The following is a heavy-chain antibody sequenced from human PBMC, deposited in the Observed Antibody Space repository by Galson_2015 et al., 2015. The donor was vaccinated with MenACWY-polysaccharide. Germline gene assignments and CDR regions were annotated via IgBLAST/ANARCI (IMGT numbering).Heavy chain of an antibody. CDR2: VYWDDDK. CDR1: GFSLSTSGVG. D-gene: IGHD3-22*01. CDR3: AHRPVYDTTGRAFDI. Sequence: PALVKPTQTLTLTCTFSGFSLSTSGVGVGWIRQPPGKALEWLGMVYWDDDKRYSPSLRSRLTITKDTAKNQVVLTMTNMDPVDTATYYCAHRPVYDTTGRAFDIWGLGTMATVSS. J-gene: IGHJ3*02. V-gene: IGHV2-5*02.